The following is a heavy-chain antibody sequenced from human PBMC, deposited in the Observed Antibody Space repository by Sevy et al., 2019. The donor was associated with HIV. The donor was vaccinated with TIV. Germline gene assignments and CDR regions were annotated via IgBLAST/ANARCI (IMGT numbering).Heavy chain of an antibody. Sequence: GESLKISCKGSGYSFTSYWIGWVRQMPGKGLEWMGIIYPGDSDTRYSPSFQGQVTISADKSISTAYLQWSSLKASDTAMYCCARPHCSSTSCYEYGMDVWGQGTTVTVSS. D-gene: IGHD2-2*01. CDR1: GYSFTSYW. J-gene: IGHJ6*02. CDR2: IYPGDSDT. V-gene: IGHV5-51*01. CDR3: ARPHCSSTSCYEYGMDV.